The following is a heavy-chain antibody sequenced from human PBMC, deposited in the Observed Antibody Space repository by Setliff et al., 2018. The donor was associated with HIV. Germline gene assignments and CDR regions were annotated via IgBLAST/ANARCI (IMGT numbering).Heavy chain of an antibody. CDR3: ARVREGSSSWHFDY. D-gene: IGHD6-13*01. Sequence: GGSLRLSCAASGFTFSSYWMHWVRQAPGKGLVWVSRINTDGSDTNYADFVKGRFTISRDDSKNTLYLQMNSLRVDDTAVYYCARVREGSSSWHFDYWGQGTLVTVSS. CDR1: GFTFSSYW. J-gene: IGHJ4*02. V-gene: IGHV3-74*01. CDR2: INTDGSDT.